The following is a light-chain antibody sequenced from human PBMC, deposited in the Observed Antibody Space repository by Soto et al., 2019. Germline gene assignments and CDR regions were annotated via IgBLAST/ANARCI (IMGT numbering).Light chain of an antibody. CDR3: SSYTSSTTLSVV. Sequence: QSVLTQPASVSGSPGQSITISCTGTSSDVGGYNYVSWYQQHPGKAPKLMIYGVTNRPSGVSNRFSGSKSGNTASLTIFGLQAEDEADYYCSSYTSSTTLSVVFGGGTKLTVL. V-gene: IGLV2-14*01. CDR2: GVT. J-gene: IGLJ2*01. CDR1: SSDVGGYNY.